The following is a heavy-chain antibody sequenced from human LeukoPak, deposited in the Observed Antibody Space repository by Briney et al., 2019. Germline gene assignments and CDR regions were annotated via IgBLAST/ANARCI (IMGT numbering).Heavy chain of an antibody. D-gene: IGHD3-10*01. V-gene: IGHV3-23*01. CDR2: ISGSGGST. Sequence: PGGSLRLSCAASGFTFSSYAMSWVCQAPGKGLEWVSAISGSGGSTYYADSVKGLFTISRDNSKNTLYLQMNSLRAEDTAAYYCAKGPLSFGELLSWGQGTLVTVSS. CDR1: GFTFSSYA. J-gene: IGHJ5*02. CDR3: AKGPLSFGELLS.